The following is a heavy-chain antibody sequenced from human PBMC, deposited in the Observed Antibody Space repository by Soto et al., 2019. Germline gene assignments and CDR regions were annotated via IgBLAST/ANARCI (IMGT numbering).Heavy chain of an antibody. V-gene: IGHV4-59*08. CDR2: IYYSGST. Sequence: QVQLQESGPGLVKPSETLSLTCTVSGGSISSYYWSWIRQPPGKGLEWIGYIYYSGSTNYNPSLKSRVTISVDTSKNQFSLKLSSVTAADTAVYYCARHSYCSGGSCAARNYYYYYMDVWGKGTTVTVSS. CDR1: GGSISSYY. D-gene: IGHD2-15*01. CDR3: ARHSYCSGGSCAARNYYYYYMDV. J-gene: IGHJ6*03.